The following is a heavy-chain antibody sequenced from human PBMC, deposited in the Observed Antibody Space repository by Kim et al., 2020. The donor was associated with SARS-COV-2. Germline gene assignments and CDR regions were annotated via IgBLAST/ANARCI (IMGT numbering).Heavy chain of an antibody. CDR3: ARVGGPYYDILTGYYNVMGY. D-gene: IGHD3-9*01. Sequence: KVSCKASGYTFTSYGISWVRQAPGQGLEWMGWISAYNGNTNYAQKLQGRVTMTTDTSTSTAYMELRSLRSDDTAVYYCARVGGPYYDILTGYYNVMGYWGQGTLVTVSS. CDR2: ISAYNGNT. CDR1: GYTFTSYG. V-gene: IGHV1-18*01. J-gene: IGHJ4*02.